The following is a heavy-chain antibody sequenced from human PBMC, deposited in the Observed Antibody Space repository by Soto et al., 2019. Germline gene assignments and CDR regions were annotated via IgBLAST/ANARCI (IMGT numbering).Heavy chain of an antibody. CDR2: IYHSGST. CDR1: GGSISSGGYS. J-gene: IGHJ4*02. Sequence: SETLSLTCAVSGGSISSGGYSWSWIRQPPGKGLEWIGYIYHSGSTYYNPSLKSRVTISVDRSKNQFSLKLSSVTAADTAVYYCARRAIFGVAPFDYWGQGTLVTVSS. V-gene: IGHV4-30-2*01. D-gene: IGHD3-3*01. CDR3: ARRAIFGVAPFDY.